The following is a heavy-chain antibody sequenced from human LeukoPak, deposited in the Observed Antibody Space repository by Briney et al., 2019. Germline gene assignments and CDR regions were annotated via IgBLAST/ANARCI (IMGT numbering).Heavy chain of an antibody. D-gene: IGHD3-22*01. J-gene: IGHJ3*02. CDR3: ARGTYDSSGHYDAFDI. Sequence: GASVKVSCKASGYTFTSYGISWVRQAPGQGLEWMGWISAYNGNTNYAQKLQGRVTMTTDTSTSTAYMELSSLRSEDTAVYYCARGTYDSSGHYDAFDIWGQGTMVTVSS. V-gene: IGHV1-18*01. CDR2: ISAYNGNT. CDR1: GYTFTSYG.